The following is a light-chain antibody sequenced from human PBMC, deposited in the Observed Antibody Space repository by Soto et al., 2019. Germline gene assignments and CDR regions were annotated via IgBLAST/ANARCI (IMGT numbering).Light chain of an antibody. Sequence: SVVRQPPSVSGAPGQRVTISCTGSSSNIGAGYDVHWYQQLPGTAPKLLIYGNSNRPSGVPDRFSGSKSGTSASLAITGLQAEDEADYYCQSYDSSLSGYVFGTGTKVTVL. CDR2: GNS. CDR3: QSYDSSLSGYV. CDR1: SSNIGAGYD. J-gene: IGLJ1*01. V-gene: IGLV1-40*01.